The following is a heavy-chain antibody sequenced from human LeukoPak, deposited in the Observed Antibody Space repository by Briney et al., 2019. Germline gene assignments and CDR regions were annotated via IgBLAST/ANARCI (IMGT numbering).Heavy chain of an antibody. J-gene: IGHJ5*02. Sequence: GGSLRLSCAASGFTFSSNWMHWVRQAPGKGLEWVSGISWNSGSIGYADSVKGRFTISRDNAKNSLYLQMNSLRAEDTALYYCAKDATYSSSWYGDNWFDPWGQGTLVTVSS. CDR1: GFTFSSNW. CDR3: AKDATYSSSWYGDNWFDP. CDR2: ISWNSGSI. V-gene: IGHV3-9*01. D-gene: IGHD6-13*01.